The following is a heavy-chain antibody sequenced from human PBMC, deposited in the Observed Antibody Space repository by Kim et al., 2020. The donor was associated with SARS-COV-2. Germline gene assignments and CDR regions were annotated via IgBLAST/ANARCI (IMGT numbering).Heavy chain of an antibody. D-gene: IGHD6-13*01. Sequence: NPSLKRRVAISVDTSKNQFSLKLSSVAAADTAVYDCARHVLGYSSSCFDPWGQGTLVTVSS. J-gene: IGHJ5*02. V-gene: IGHV4-39*01. CDR3: ARHVLGYSSSCFDP.